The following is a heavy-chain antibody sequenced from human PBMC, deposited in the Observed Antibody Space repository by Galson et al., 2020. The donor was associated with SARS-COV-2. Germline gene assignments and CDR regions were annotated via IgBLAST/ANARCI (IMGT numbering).Heavy chain of an antibody. J-gene: IGHJ3*02. CDR1: GASLRRYF. CDR2: MYYIGSS. Sequence: ETPETLSLPCSFPGASLRRYFWSWTRQPPGTGLEWIGFMYYIGSSHNNPSLKSRVTISVDMSKSHLSLELRSVTAADTAVYYCVRHGYCSSGSCSANDAFHIWGQGTMVTVSS. D-gene: IGHD2-2*03. CDR3: VRHGYCSSGSCSANDAFHI. V-gene: IGHV4-59*08.